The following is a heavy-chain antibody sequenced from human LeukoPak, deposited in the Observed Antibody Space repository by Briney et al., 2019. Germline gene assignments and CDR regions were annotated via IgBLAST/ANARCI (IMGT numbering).Heavy chain of an antibody. CDR3: AKGGVLRYFDWSEDAFDI. CDR1: GFTFDDYA. V-gene: IGHV3-9*01. CDR2: ISWNSGSI. D-gene: IGHD3-9*01. Sequence: GGSLRLSCAASGFTFDDYAMHWVRQAPGKGLEWVSGISWNSGSIGYADSVKGRFTISRDNAKNSLYLQINSLRAEDTALYYCAKGGVLRYFDWSEDAFDIWGQGTMVTVSS. J-gene: IGHJ3*02.